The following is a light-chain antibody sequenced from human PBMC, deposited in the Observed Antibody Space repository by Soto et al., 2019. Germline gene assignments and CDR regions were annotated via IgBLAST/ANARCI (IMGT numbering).Light chain of an antibody. V-gene: IGLV2-23*02. Sequence: QSALTQPASVSGSPGQSITISCTGTSSDVGSYNLVSWYQQHPGKAPKLMIYEVSRRPSGVSNCFSGSKSGNTAPLTICGLQAEEEADYYCCSYAGSSTYVFGTGTKLTVL. J-gene: IGLJ1*01. CDR2: EVS. CDR1: SSDVGSYNL. CDR3: CSYAGSSTYV.